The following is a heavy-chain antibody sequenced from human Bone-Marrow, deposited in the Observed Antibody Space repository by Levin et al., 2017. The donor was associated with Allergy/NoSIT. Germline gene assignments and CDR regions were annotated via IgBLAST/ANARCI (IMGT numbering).Heavy chain of an antibody. CDR3: ARSITMIVVVPSEFDP. CDR1: GYTFTSYG. D-gene: IGHD3-22*01. V-gene: IGHV1-18*01. Sequence: ASVKVSCKASGYTFTSYGISWVRQAPGQGLEWMGWISAYNGNTNYAQKLQGRVTMTTDTSTSTAYMELRSLRSDDTAVYYCARSITMIVVVPSEFDPWGQGTLVTVSS. CDR2: ISAYNGNT. J-gene: IGHJ5*02.